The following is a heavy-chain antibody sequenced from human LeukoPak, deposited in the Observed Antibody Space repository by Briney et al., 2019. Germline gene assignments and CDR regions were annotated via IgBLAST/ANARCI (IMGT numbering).Heavy chain of an antibody. Sequence: GGSLRLSCAASAFTFSSCGMNWVRQAPGKGLEWVSYISSSSSTIYSSSSTIYYADSVKGRFTISRDNAKNSLYLQMNSPRAEDTAVYYCARSPIAAAGTAFDYWGQGTLVTVSS. CDR1: AFTFSSCG. CDR2: ISSSSSTIYSSSSTI. J-gene: IGHJ4*02. V-gene: IGHV3-48*01. CDR3: ARSPIAAAGTAFDY. D-gene: IGHD6-13*01.